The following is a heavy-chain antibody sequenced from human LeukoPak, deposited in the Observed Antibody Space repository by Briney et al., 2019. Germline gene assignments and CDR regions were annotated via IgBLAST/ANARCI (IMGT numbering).Heavy chain of an antibody. J-gene: IGHJ4*02. V-gene: IGHV4-39*01. CDR1: GGSISSSSYY. Sequence: SETLSLTCTVSGGSISSSSYYWGWIRQPRGKGLEWIGSIYYSGSTYYNPSLKSRVTISVDTSKNQFSLKLSSVTAADTAVYYCARIGLSGDYWGQGTLVTVSS. CDR3: ARIGLSGDY. CDR2: IYYSGST. D-gene: IGHD1-26*01.